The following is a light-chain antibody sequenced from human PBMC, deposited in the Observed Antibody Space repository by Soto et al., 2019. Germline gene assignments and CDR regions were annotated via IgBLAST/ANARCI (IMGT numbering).Light chain of an antibody. CDR3: SSYTRSSTWV. V-gene: IGLV2-14*01. CDR2: DVS. CDR1: SRDVGGYNY. J-gene: IGLJ3*02. Sequence: QSALTQPASVSGSPGQSITISCTGTSRDVGGYNYVSWYQQHPGKAPKLMIYDVSNRPSGVSNRFSGSKSGNTASLTISGLQPEDEADYYCSSYTRSSTWVFGGGTKLTVL.